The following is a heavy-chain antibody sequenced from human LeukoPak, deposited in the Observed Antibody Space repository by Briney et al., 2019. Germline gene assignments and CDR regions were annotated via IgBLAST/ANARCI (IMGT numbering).Heavy chain of an antibody. Sequence: SETLSLTCTVSGGSISSSSYYWGWIRQPPGKGLEWIGSIYYSGSTYYNPSLKSRVTISVDTSKNQFSLKLSSVTAADTAVYYCARVRVPSGSIDYWGQGTLVTVSS. CDR2: IYYSGST. CDR1: GGSISSSSYY. V-gene: IGHV4-39*07. J-gene: IGHJ4*02. D-gene: IGHD3-10*01. CDR3: ARVRVPSGSIDY.